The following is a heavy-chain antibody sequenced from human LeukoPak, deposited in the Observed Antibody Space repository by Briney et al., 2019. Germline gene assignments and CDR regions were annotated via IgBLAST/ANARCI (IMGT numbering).Heavy chain of an antibody. CDR2: INPNTGGT. Sequence: ASVKVSCKASGYIFTGYYMHWVRQAPGQGLEWMGWINPNTGGTRYAQKFQGRVTMTRDTSISTAYMELSSLGSDDTALYYCASQQLQWRESYYFDDWGRGTLVTVSS. J-gene: IGHJ4*02. V-gene: IGHV1-2*02. D-gene: IGHD5-24*01. CDR1: GYIFTGYY. CDR3: ASQQLQWRESYYFDD.